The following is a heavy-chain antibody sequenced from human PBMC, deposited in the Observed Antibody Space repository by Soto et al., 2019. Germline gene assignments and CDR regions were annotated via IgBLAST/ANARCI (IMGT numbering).Heavy chain of an antibody. V-gene: IGHV3-53*01. Sequence: GGSLRLSCAASGFTVSSKYMSWVRQAPGKGLEWVSVIYSGGSTYYADSVRGRFTISRDNSKNTLYLQMDSLGPEDTADYYCARRIAATTCHALDIWGQGTRVTVSS. CDR3: ARRIAATTCHALDI. CDR1: GFTVSSKY. D-gene: IGHD1-7*01. CDR2: IYSGGST. J-gene: IGHJ3*02.